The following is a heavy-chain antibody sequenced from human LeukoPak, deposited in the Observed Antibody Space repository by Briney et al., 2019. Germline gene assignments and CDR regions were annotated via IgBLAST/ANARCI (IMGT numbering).Heavy chain of an antibody. CDR1: GYTFTSYG. J-gene: IGHJ4*02. V-gene: IGHV1-18*01. CDR3: AREGLTTVTDPFDY. D-gene: IGHD4-17*01. CDR2: ISAYIGNT. Sequence: ASVKVSCKASGYTFTSYGISWVRQAPGQGLEWMGWISAYIGNTNYAQKLQGRVTMTTDTSTSTAYMELRSLRSDDTAVYYCAREGLTTVTDPFDYWGQGTLVTVSS.